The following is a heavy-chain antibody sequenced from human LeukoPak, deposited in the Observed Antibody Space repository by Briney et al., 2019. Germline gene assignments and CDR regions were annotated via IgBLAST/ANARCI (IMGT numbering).Heavy chain of an antibody. CDR3: ARGRFLDQSNYYFDY. CDR2: IYYSGST. D-gene: IGHD3-3*01. J-gene: IGHJ4*02. Sequence: PSETLSLTCTVSGGSISSSSYYWGWIRQPPGKGLEWIGSIYYSGSTYYNPSLKSRVTISVDTSKNQFSLKLSSVTAADTAVYYCARGRFLDQSNYYFDYWGQGTLVTVSS. V-gene: IGHV4-39*07. CDR1: GGSISSSSYY.